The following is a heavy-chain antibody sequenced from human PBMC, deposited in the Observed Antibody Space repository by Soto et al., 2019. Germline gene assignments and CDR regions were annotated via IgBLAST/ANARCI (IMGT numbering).Heavy chain of an antibody. CDR1: GFTFSSYA. Sequence: RGSLRLSCAASGFTFSSYAMNWVRQAPGKALEWVSSITNNGLHTYHADSVKGRFTISRDNSKNTLYLQMNSLSAEDTAVYYCAKSPGMFLYDSSGYYHYDYWCQGILVSVS. CDR2: ITNNGLHT. J-gene: IGHJ4*02. CDR3: AKSPGMFLYDSSGYYHYDY. D-gene: IGHD3-22*01. V-gene: IGHV3-23*01.